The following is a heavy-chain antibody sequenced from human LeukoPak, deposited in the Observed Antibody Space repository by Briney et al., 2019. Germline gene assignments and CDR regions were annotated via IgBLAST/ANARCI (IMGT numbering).Heavy chain of an antibody. CDR1: GGTFSNYA. D-gene: IGHD4-11*01. V-gene: IGHV1-69*06. J-gene: IGHJ3*02. CDR3: GAVTDAFDI. Sequence: PEASVKVSCKASGGTFSNYAITWVRQAPGQGLEWMGGIIPMFGTANYAQKFQGRVTITADKSTSTAYMELSSLRSEDTAVYYCGAVTDAFDIWGQGTMVTVSS. CDR2: IIPMFGTA.